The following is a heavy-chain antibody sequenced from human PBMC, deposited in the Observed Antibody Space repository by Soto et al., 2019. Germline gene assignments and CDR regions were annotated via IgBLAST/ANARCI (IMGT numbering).Heavy chain of an antibody. V-gene: IGHV4-39*01. Sequence: SETLSLTCTVSGGSISSSSYYWGWIRQPPGKGLEWIGSIYYSGSTYYNPSLKSRVTISVDTSKNQFSLKLSSVTAADMALYYCARNYYDSSGYLDYWGQGTLVTVSS. CDR3: ARNYYDSSGYLDY. D-gene: IGHD3-22*01. CDR2: IYYSGST. J-gene: IGHJ4*02. CDR1: GGSISSSSYY.